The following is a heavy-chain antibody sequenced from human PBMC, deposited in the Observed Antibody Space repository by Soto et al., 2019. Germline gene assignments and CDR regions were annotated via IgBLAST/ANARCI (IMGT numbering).Heavy chain of an antibody. CDR2: IDPSDSYT. CDR3: ARHLGSSGWPRL. Sequence: KMLSNASGYSFTSYWISWVRQMPGKGLEWMGRIDPSDSYTNYSPSFQGHVTISADKSISTAYLQWSSLKASDTAMYYCARHLGSSGWPRLWGQGTLVTVSS. D-gene: IGHD6-19*01. J-gene: IGHJ4*02. CDR1: GYSFTSYW. V-gene: IGHV5-10-1*01.